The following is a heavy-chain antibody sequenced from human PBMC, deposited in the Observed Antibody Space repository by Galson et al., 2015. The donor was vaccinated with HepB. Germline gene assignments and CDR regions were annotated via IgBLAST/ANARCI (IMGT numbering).Heavy chain of an antibody. CDR3: GKDRSGGSGSYRAFEI. CDR2: ISGSGSST. J-gene: IGHJ3*02. Sequence: SLRLSCAASGFTFSNYAMSWVRQAPGKGLEWVSGISGSGSSTYYADSVQGRFTISRDNSKNTLYLQMNSLRAEDTAVYYCGKDRSGGSGSYRAFEIWGQGTMVTVSS. CDR1: GFTFSNYA. V-gene: IGHV3-23*01. D-gene: IGHD3-10*01.